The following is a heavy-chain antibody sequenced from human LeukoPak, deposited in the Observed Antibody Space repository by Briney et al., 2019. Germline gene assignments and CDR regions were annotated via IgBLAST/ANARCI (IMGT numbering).Heavy chain of an antibody. Sequence: GGSLRLSCAASGFTFSSYAMHWVRQAPGKGLEWVAVISYDGSNKYYADSVKGRFTISRDNSKNTLYLQMNSLRAEDTAVYYCAKDQAAGFHLDYWGQGTLVTVSS. V-gene: IGHV3-30-3*01. CDR1: GFTFSSYA. J-gene: IGHJ4*02. CDR3: AKDQAAGFHLDY. CDR2: ISYDGSNK. D-gene: IGHD6-13*01.